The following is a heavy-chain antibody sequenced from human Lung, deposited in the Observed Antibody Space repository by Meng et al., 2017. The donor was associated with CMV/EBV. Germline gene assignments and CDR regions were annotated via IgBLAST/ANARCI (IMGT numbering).Heavy chain of an antibody. V-gene: IGHV4-4*02. Sequence: LQGSGPGRVEPSGTLSLTCAVSGGSISSSNWWSWVRQPPGKGLEWIGEIYNSGSTNYNPSLKSRVTISVDKSKNQFSLKLSSVTAADTAVYYCASFPPPGKQWLVTDYWGQGTLVTVSS. D-gene: IGHD6-19*01. CDR1: GGSISSSNW. CDR3: ASFPPPGKQWLVTDY. CDR2: IYNSGST. J-gene: IGHJ4*02.